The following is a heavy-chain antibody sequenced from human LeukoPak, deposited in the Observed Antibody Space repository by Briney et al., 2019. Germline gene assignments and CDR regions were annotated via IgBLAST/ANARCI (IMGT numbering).Heavy chain of an antibody. CDR3: ARELRGRLGWFDP. J-gene: IGHJ5*02. V-gene: IGHV1-2*02. D-gene: IGHD3-16*01. CDR1: GYTFTGYY. Sequence: ASVKVSCKASGYTFTGYYMHWVRQAPGQGLEWMGWINPNSGGTNYAQKFQGRVTMTRDTSTSTAYMELSRLRSDDTAVYYCARELRGRLGWFDPWGQGTLVTVSS. CDR2: INPNSGGT.